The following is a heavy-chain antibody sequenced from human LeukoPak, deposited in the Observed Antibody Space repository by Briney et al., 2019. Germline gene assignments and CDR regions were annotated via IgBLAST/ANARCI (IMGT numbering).Heavy chain of an antibody. Sequence: PGGPLRLSCAASGFTVISKYMSWVRQAPGKGLEWVSIMYDGGRTYYADSVRGRFTISRDNSKNTLHLQMNSLRADDTAVYYCARGLTYSFLDYWGQGTQVTVSS. J-gene: IGHJ4*02. V-gene: IGHV3-53*01. CDR3: ARGLTYSFLDY. CDR1: GFTVISKY. D-gene: IGHD5-12*01. CDR2: MYDGGRT.